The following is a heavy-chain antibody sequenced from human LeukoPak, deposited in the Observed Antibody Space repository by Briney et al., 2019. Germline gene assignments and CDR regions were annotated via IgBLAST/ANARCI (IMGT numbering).Heavy chain of an antibody. D-gene: IGHD5-24*01. Sequence: PSETLSLTCAVYGGSFSGYYWSWIRQPPGKGLEWIGEINHSGSTNYNPSLRSRVTISVDTSKNQFSLKLSSVTAADTAVYYCARGRGRDGYNLRIYYYYYYMDVWGKGTTVTVSS. CDR1: GGSFSGYY. J-gene: IGHJ6*03. CDR2: INHSGST. CDR3: ARGRGRDGYNLRIYYYYYYMDV. V-gene: IGHV4-34*01.